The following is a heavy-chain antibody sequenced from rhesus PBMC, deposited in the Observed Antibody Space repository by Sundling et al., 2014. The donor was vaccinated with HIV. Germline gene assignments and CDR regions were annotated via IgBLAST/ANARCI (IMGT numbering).Heavy chain of an antibody. Sequence: QVQLQESGPGLVKPSETLSLTCAVSGYSISSGYGWSWIRQSPGKGLEWIGYIGGSSGSTNYNPSLKSRVTISKDTSKNQFSLKLSSVTAADTAVYYCARGSIIWTGPWGQGVLVTVSS. V-gene: IGHV4-127*01. CDR1: GYSISSGYG. CDR3: ARGSIIWTGP. J-gene: IGHJ4*01. D-gene: IGHD3-3*01. CDR2: IGGSSGST.